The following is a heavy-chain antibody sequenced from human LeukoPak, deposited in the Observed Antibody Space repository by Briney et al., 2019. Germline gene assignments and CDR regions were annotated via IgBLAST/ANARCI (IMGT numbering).Heavy chain of an antibody. J-gene: IGHJ4*02. Sequence: GGSLRLSCAASGFTFSNYAMSWVRQAPGKGLEWVSYISSSGSSIYYADSVKGRFTISRDNAKNSLYLQMNSLRAEDTAMYYCARMAVLSGYYDYWGQGTLVTVSS. V-gene: IGHV3-11*01. CDR1: GFTFSNYA. D-gene: IGHD3-22*01. CDR2: ISSSGSSI. CDR3: ARMAVLSGYYDY.